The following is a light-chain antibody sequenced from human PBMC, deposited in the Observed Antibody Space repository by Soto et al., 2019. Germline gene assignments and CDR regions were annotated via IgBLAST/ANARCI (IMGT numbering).Light chain of an antibody. V-gene: IGKV3-15*01. CDR2: GAS. CDR1: QSVSSN. J-gene: IGKJ2*01. Sequence: EIVMTQSPATLSVSPGERATLSCRASQSVSSNLAWYQQKPGQAPRLLIYGASTRATGIPARFSGSGSGTEFTLTISSLQSEHFAVYYCQQYNNWPPPYTFGQGTKLEIK. CDR3: QQYNNWPPPYT.